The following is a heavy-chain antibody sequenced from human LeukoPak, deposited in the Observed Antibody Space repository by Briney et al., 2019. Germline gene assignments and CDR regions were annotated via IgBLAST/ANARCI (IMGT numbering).Heavy chain of an antibody. CDR1: GFTFNTYA. Sequence: GGSLRLSCAASGFTFNTYAMHWVRQAPGKGLEWVAVIGYDGNNKYYADSVKGRFTISRDNSENTLFLQMNTLRPEDTAVYYCARDRSPYSSWYFDVGYWGQGTPVTVSS. CDR3: ARDRSPYSSWYFDVGY. D-gene: IGHD6-13*01. V-gene: IGHV3-30-3*01. J-gene: IGHJ4*02. CDR2: IGYDGNNK.